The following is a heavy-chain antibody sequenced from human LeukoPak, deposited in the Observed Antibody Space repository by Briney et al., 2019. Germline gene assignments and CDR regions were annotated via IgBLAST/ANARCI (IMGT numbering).Heavy chain of an antibody. CDR2: ISYDGSLK. CDR3: AKRSGDSSGWYALDY. J-gene: IGHJ4*02. Sequence: GRSLRLSCAASGFTFNHYDMHWVRQAPGKGLEWGAVISYDGSLKYYLDSVKGRFTISRDNSKNTLYLQMNSLRAEDTAVYYCAKRSGDSSGWYALDYWGEGTLVTVSS. D-gene: IGHD6-19*01. CDR1: GFTFNHYD. V-gene: IGHV3-30*18.